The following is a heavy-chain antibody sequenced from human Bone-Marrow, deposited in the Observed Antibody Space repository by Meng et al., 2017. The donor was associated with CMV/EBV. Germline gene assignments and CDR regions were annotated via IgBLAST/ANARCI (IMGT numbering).Heavy chain of an antibody. D-gene: IGHD3-22*01. CDR2: IYSGGST. Sequence: GESRNSSCPASGSTVSTNFISGVRQAPGRGLEWVSLIYSGGSTIYADSVKGRFTISRDSSKNTLYLQMNGLRAEETAIYYCASEVNAAGSYDSRGYWAHAFDIWGQGTMVTVSS. CDR3: ASEVNAAGSYDSRGYWAHAFDI. J-gene: IGHJ3*02. V-gene: IGHV3-53*01. CDR1: GSTVSTNF.